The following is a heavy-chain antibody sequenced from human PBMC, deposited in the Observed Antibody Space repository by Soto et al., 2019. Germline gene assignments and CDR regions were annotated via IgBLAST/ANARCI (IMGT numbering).Heavy chain of an antibody. CDR2: MYPGDSDT. J-gene: IGHJ4*02. V-gene: IGHV5-51*01. CDR3: AIMRAPRAWYSSTVEYYFDY. CDR1: GYSFTSYW. Sequence: PGESLKISCKGSGYSFTSYWIGWVRRMPGKGLKWMGIMYPGDSDTRYSPSFQGQVTISADKSISTAYLQWSSLKASDTAMYYCAIMRAPRAWYSSTVEYYFDYWGQGTLVTVSS. D-gene: IGHD6-13*01.